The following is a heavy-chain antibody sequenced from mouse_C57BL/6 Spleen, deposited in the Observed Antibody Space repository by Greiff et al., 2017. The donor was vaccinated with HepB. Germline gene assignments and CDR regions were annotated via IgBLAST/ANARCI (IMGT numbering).Heavy chain of an antibody. CDR1: GFTFSSYG. CDR3: ARQKIYYDYDDWYFDV. J-gene: IGHJ1*03. CDR2: ISSGGSYT. V-gene: IGHV5-6*01. Sequence: EVHLVESGGDLVKPGGSLKLSCAASGFTFSSYGMSWVRQTPDKRLEWVATISSGGSYTYYPASVKGRFTISRDNAKNTLYLQMSSLKSEDTAMYYCARQKIYYDYDDWYFDVWGTGTTVTVSS. D-gene: IGHD2-4*01.